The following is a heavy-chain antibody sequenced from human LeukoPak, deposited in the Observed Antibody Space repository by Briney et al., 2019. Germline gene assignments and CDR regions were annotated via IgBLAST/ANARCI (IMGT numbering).Heavy chain of an antibody. J-gene: IGHJ3*02. V-gene: IGHV4-39*07. CDR1: GDSISTSNSY. CDR3: AREGSAFDI. CDR2: IYYSGNT. Sequence: SETLSLTCTVSGDSISTSNSYWGWIRQPPGKGLEWIGSIYYSGNTYYNASLKSRVTISVDTSKNQFSLKLSSVTAADTAVYYCAREGSAFDIWGQGTMVTVSS.